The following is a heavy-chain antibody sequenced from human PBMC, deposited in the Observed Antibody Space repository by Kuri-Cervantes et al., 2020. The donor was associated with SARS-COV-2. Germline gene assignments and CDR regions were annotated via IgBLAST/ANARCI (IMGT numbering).Heavy chain of an antibody. Sequence: KVSCKGSGYSFTSYWIGWVRQMPGKGLAWMGIIYPVDSDARYSPSFQGQVTISADKSISNAYLQWSSQKASDTAMYYCPRRSDYGGWDGMDVWGQGTTVTVSS. CDR2: IYPVDSDA. D-gene: IGHD4-23*01. CDR1: GYSFTSYW. J-gene: IGHJ6*02. CDR3: PRRSDYGGWDGMDV. V-gene: IGHV5-51*01.